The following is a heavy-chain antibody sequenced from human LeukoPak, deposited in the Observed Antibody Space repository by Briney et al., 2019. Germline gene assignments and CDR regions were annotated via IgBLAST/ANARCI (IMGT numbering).Heavy chain of an antibody. CDR2: INPNSGGT. V-gene: IGHV1-2*02. CDR3: AREYGSGVYYMDV. D-gene: IGHD3-10*01. J-gene: IGHJ6*03. Sequence: ASVKVSCKASGYTVTGYYMHWVRQAPGQGLEWMGWINPNSGGTNYAQKFQGRVTMTRDTSISTAYMALSRLRSDDTAVYYCAREYGSGVYYMDVWGKGTTVTISS. CDR1: GYTVTGYY.